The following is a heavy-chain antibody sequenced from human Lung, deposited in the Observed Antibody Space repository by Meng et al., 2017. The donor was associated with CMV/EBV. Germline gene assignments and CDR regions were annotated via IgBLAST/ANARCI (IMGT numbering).Heavy chain of an antibody. CDR2: IRHDGTNK. CDR3: AKDLLLFGGANAYFDS. J-gene: IGHJ4*02. Sequence: GGSLRLXXAASGFTFDEYGMHWVRQTPGKGLEWVAFIRHDGTNKFYGDSVKGRFTISRDNSKNTVSLQMNSLRPEETAIYYFAKDLLLFGGANAYFDSWGQGXQVTVSS. D-gene: IGHD3-10*01. V-gene: IGHV3-30*02. CDR1: GFTFDEYG.